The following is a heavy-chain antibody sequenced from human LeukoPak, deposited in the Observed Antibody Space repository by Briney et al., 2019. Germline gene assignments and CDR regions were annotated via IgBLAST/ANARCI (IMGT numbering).Heavy chain of an antibody. Sequence: GASVKVSCKVSGYTLTELSMHWLRQAPGKRLEWMGGFDPEDGETIYAQKFQGRVTMTEDTSTDTAYMELSSLRSEDTAVYYCATDYPTNGVPQYALDYWGQGTLVTVS. CDR1: GYTLTELS. V-gene: IGHV1-24*01. J-gene: IGHJ4*02. D-gene: IGHD2-8*01. CDR3: ATDYPTNGVPQYALDY. CDR2: FDPEDGET.